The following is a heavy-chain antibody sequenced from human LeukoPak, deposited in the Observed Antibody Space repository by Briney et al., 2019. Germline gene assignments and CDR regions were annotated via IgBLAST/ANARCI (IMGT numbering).Heavy chain of an antibody. J-gene: IGHJ3*01. CDR3: ARANGLDRSWDMDV. V-gene: IGHV3-7*01. CDR2: IKPDGSET. CDR1: GFTFSISW. Sequence: PGGSLRLSCGGSGFTFSISWMAWVRQAPGKGLEWVANIKPDGSETHYVDSVRGRFTISRDNAKNSLYLQMHSLRVEDTAVYYCARANGLDRSWDMDVWGQGTMLTVSS. D-gene: IGHD6-13*01.